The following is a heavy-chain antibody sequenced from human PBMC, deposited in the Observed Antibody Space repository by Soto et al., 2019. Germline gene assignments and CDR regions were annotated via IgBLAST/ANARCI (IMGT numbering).Heavy chain of an antibody. J-gene: IGHJ4*02. Sequence: PGGSLRLSCAASGLTVSSNYMSWFRQAPGKGLEWVSVIYSGGSTYYADSVKGRFTISRDNSKNTLYLQMNSLRAEDTAVYYCARALMFLTTVTTFDSLHYWGQGLLVTLSS. V-gene: IGHV3-53*01. CDR1: GLTVSSNY. CDR2: IYSGGST. D-gene: IGHD4-17*01. CDR3: ARALMFLTTVTTFDSLHY.